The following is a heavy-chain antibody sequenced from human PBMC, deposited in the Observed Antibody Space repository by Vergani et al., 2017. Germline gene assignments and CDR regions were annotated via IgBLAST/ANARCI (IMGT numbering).Heavy chain of an antibody. D-gene: IGHD1-14*01. J-gene: IGHJ5*02. V-gene: IGHV3-33*01. CDR2: TWYDGNNK. CDR3: ARDLRLLYNRFDP. Sequence: QVQLVESGGGEVQPGRSLRLSCSASGFTFNQYGMHWVRQAPGKGLEWVAVTWYDGNNKQYADSVKGRFTISRDNSKSTMYLQMNSLRDEDTGVYYCARDLRLLYNRFDPWGQGTLVTVSS. CDR1: GFTFNQYG.